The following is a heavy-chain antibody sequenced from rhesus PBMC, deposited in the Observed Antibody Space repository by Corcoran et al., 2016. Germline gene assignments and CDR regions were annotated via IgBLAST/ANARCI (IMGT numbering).Heavy chain of an antibody. Sequence: QVQLQESGPGLVKPSETLSLTCAVSGCSISSSYWSWIRQAPGKGLEWIGYIYGSGSSTNYNPSLKSRVTLSVDTSKNQFSLKLSSVTAADTAVYYCARGTIYYFDYWGQGVLVTVSS. J-gene: IGHJ4*01. D-gene: IGHD3-3*01. CDR3: ARGTIYYFDY. V-gene: IGHV4S11*01. CDR1: GCSISSSY. CDR2: IYGSGSST.